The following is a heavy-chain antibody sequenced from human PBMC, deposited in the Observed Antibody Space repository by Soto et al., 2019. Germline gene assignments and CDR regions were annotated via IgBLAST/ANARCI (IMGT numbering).Heavy chain of an antibody. J-gene: IGHJ2*01. CDR2: IYYSGST. CDR3: ARDVNTWYFDL. CDR1: GGSISSYY. V-gene: IGHV4-59*01. Sequence: QVQLQESGPGLVKSSETLSLTCTVSGGSISSYYWSWIRQPPGKELEWIGYIYYSGSTNYNPSLKSRVTISVDTSKTQFSLTLSSVTAADTAVYYCARDVNTWYFDLWGRGTLVTVSS.